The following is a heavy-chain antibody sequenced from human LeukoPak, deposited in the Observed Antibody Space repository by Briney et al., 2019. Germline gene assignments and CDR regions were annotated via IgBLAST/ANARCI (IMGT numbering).Heavy chain of an antibody. CDR2: ISGSGGST. CDR3: ASLPGYSSGWYGRPLYFDY. J-gene: IGHJ4*02. D-gene: IGHD6-19*01. Sequence: PGGSLRLSCAASGFTFSSYALSWVRQAPGKGLGWVSAISGSGGSTYYADSVKGRFTISRDNSKNTLYLQMNSLRAEDTAVYYCASLPGYSSGWYGRPLYFDYWGQGTLVTVSS. V-gene: IGHV3-23*01. CDR1: GFTFSSYA.